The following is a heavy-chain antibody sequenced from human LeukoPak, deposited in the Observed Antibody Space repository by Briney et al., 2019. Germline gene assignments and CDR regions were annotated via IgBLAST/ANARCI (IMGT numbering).Heavy chain of an antibody. CDR3: ARGPTVRGVYMNWFDP. Sequence: ASVKVSCKASGYTFTSYYMHWVRQAPGQGLEWMGIINPSGGSTSYAQKFQGRVTMTRDTSTSTVYMELSSLRSEDTAVYYCARGPTVRGVYMNWFDPWGQGTLVTVSS. CDR1: GYTFTSYY. J-gene: IGHJ5*02. D-gene: IGHD3-10*01. CDR2: INPSGGST. V-gene: IGHV1-46*01.